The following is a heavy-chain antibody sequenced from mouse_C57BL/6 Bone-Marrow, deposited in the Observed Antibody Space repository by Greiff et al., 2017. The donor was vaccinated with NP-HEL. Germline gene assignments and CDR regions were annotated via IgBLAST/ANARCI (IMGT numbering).Heavy chain of an antibody. D-gene: IGHD2-3*01. V-gene: IGHV1-36*01. Sequence: VQLQQSGPVLVKPGPSVKISCKASGFTFTDYYMHWVKQSHGKSLEWIGLVYPYHGGTSYNQKFKGKATLHVDTSSSTAYMELNSLTSDDSAVYYCSITYGSYSYYAMDYWGQGTSVTVSS. CDR3: SITYGSYSYYAMDY. CDR2: VYPYHGGT. CDR1: GFTFTDYY. J-gene: IGHJ4*01.